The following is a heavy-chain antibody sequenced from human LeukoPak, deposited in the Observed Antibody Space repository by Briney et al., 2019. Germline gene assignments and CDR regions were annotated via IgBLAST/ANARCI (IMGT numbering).Heavy chain of an antibody. CDR3: ARLDCSSTSCHRYYYYYYYMDV. CDR2: IYYSGST. Sequence: SETLSLTCTVSGGSISSYYWSWIRQPPGKGLEWIGYIYYSGSTNYSPSLKSRVTISVDTSKNQFSLKLSSVTAADTAVYYCARLDCSSTSCHRYYYYYYYMDVWGKGTTVTVSS. J-gene: IGHJ6*03. V-gene: IGHV4-59*08. CDR1: GGSISSYY. D-gene: IGHD2-2*01.